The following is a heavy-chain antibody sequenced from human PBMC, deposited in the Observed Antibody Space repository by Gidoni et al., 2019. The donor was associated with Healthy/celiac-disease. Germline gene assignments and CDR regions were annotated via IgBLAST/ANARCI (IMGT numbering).Heavy chain of an antibody. V-gene: IGHV4-31*02. CDR3: AREVEAFDI. CDR2: ST. Sequence: STYYNPSLKSRVTISVDTSKNQFSLKLSSVTAADTAVYYCAREVEAFDIWGQGTMVTVSS. J-gene: IGHJ3*02.